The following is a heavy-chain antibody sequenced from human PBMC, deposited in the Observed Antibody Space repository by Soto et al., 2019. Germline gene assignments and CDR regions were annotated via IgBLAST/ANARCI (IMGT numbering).Heavy chain of an antibody. V-gene: IGHV1-3*01. CDR1: GYTFNNYA. J-gene: IGHJ4*02. Sequence: QVQLVQSGAEVKKPGASVKVSCKASGYTFNNYAMHWVRQAPGQRLEWMGWINAGNGNTKYSQQFQGRVTITRDTSASTAYMELSSLRSDDTAVYYCARSSGYYYLEYWGQGTLVTVSS. CDR3: ARSSGYYYLEY. CDR2: INAGNGNT. D-gene: IGHD3-22*01.